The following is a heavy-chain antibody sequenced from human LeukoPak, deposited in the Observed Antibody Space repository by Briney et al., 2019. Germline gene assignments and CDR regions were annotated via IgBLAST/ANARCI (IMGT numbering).Heavy chain of an antibody. CDR3: ARERIRGNIHFDDRSGYPPHDAFDI. D-gene: IGHD3-22*01. CDR1: GYTFTSYY. V-gene: IGHV1-46*01. CDR2: INPRGGFT. J-gene: IGHJ3*02. Sequence: GASVKVSCKASGYTFTSYYIHWVRQAPGQGLEWMGIINPRGGFTTYAQKFQGRVTMTRDTSTSTVYMELSSLRSEDTAVYYCARERIRGNIHFDDRSGYPPHDAFDIWGQGTLITVSS.